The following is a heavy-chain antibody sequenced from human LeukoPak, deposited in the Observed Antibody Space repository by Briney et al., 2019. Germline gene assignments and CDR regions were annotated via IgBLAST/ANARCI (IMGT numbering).Heavy chain of an antibody. J-gene: IGHJ4*02. V-gene: IGHV1-69*13. CDR1: GGTFSSYA. D-gene: IGHD6-13*01. CDR2: IIPIFGTA. CDR3: ASSISSSWQFDY. Sequence: GASVKVSCKASGGTFSSYAISWVRQAPGQGLEWMGGIIPIFGTANYAQKFQGRVTITADESTSTAYMELSSLRSEDTAVYYCASSISSSWQFDYWGQGTLVTVSS.